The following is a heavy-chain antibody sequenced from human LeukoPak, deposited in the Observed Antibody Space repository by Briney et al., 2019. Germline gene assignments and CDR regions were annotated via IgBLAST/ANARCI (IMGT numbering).Heavy chain of an antibody. V-gene: IGHV3-74*01. Sequence: PGGSLRLSCTVSGITFSDFWMHWVRQTPGKGLVWVSCINTDGSVTRSADSVKGRFTISRDNAKNSLYLQMNSLRAEDTAVYYCARVRRRHYNWNYSVHLYYYYGMDVWGQGTTVTVSS. CDR2: INTDGSVT. J-gene: IGHJ6*02. D-gene: IGHD1-7*01. CDR3: ARVRRRHYNWNYSVHLYYYYGMDV. CDR1: GITFSDFW.